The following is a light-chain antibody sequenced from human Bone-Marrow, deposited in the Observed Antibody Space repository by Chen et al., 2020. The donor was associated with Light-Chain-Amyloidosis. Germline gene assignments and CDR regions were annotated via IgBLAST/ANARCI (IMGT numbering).Light chain of an antibody. CDR1: SSDVGTYSL. CDR3: CSYAGSKTFVL. V-gene: IGLV2-23*02. Sequence: QSALTQPASVSGSPGQSITISCTGTSSDVGTYSLVSWFQQHPCKAPKVILFEVNKRPSGVSDRFSGSKSGNTASLTISGLQGEDEADYYCCSYAGSKTFVLFGGGTKLTVL. J-gene: IGLJ2*01. CDR2: EVN.